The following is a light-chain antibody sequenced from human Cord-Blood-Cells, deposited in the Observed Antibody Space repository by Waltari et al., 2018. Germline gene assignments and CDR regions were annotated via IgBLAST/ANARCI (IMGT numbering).Light chain of an antibody. J-gene: IGLJ3*02. Sequence: QSALTQPASVSGSPGQSITISCTGTSSDVGGYTYVSCYQQHPGQAPKLMIYDVSNRPPGVSTRFSGSKSGNTASLTISGLQAEEDADYYCSSYTSSSPVFGGVTKLTVL. CDR3: SSYTSSSPV. V-gene: IGLV2-14*03. CDR1: SSDVGGYTY. CDR2: DVS.